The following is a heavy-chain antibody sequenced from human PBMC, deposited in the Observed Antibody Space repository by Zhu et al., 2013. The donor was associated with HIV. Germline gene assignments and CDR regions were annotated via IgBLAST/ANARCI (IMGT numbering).Heavy chain of an antibody. V-gene: IGHV1-3*01. CDR2: INAGNGNT. D-gene: IGHD3-3*01. CDR1: GYTFTSYA. Sequence: QVQLVQSGAEVKKPGASVKVSCKASGYTFTSYAMHWVRQAPGQRLEWMGWINAGNGNTKYSQKFQGRVTITRDTSASTAYMELSSLRSEDTAVYYCARANNSFSAPYYDFWSGYWGYYYYGMDVWGQGTTVTVSS. CDR3: ARANNSFSAPYYDFWSGYWGYYYYGMDV. J-gene: IGHJ6*02.